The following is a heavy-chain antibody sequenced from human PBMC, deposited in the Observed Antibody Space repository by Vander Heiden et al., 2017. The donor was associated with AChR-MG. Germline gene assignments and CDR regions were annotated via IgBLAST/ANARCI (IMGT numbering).Heavy chain of an antibody. CDR3: ARCKAGAGRFYFDF. CDR2: IKEDGSEK. V-gene: IGHV3-7*01. CDR1: GFTFSSYW. D-gene: IGHD6-19*01. J-gene: IGHJ4*02. Sequence: EVQVVEAGGDLVQPGGSLRLSCTASGFTFSSYWMAWVRQAPGKGVEWVANIKEDGSEKYYADSVKGRFTISRDTPMNSLFLQMNSLRVEDTAVYYCARCKAGAGRFYFDFWGQGTLVTVSS.